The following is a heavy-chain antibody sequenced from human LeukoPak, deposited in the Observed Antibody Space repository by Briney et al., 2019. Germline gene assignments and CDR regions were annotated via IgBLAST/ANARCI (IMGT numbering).Heavy chain of an antibody. V-gene: IGHV3-33*01. D-gene: IGHD3-10*01. J-gene: IGHJ4*02. CDR3: ARDRGHYNSGSILDY. CDR1: GFIFNRYG. CDR2: TWYDGNKR. Sequence: GKSLRLSCAASGFIFNRYGMHWDRQAPGKGLEWVAVTWYDGNKRYHAESVKGRFTISRDNSKNTLYLQMNSLRVEDTAVYYCARDRGHYNSGSILDYWGQGTQVTVSS.